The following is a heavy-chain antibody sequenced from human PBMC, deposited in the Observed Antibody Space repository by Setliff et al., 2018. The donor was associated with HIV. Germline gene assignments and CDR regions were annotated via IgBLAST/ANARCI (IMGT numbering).Heavy chain of an antibody. CDR3: ASPSDYYENSGLDY. D-gene: IGHD3-22*01. V-gene: IGHV4-39*02. CDR2: FHYGGTP. Sequence: PSETLSLTYAVSGDSVSNDNYYWGWIRQPPGKGLEWIGSFHYGGTPNYNPSLRGRVDISVDTSKNYFSLRLTSVTAADTAAYYCASPSDYYENSGLDYWGQGKLVTVSS. J-gene: IGHJ4*02. CDR1: GDSVSNDNYY.